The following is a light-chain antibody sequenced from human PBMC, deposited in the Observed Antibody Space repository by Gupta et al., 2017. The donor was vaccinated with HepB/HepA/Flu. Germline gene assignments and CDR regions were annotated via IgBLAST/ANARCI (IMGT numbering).Light chain of an antibody. V-gene: IGKV1-17*01. CDR1: QDIRND. Sequence: DIQMTQSPSSLSASVGDRVTITCRASQDIRNDLNWYQQKPGKAPKRLISAASRVQSGVPSRFSGSRSGTEFTLTISSLQSEDSATYYCLQHSDFPRTFGQGTKVEIK. J-gene: IGKJ1*01. CDR2: AAS. CDR3: LQHSDFPRT.